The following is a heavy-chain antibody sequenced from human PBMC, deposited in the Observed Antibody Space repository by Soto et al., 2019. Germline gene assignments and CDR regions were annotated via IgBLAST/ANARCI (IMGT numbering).Heavy chain of an antibody. CDR2: IDPSDSYT. D-gene: IGHD2-15*01. J-gene: IGHJ5*02. CDR3: ARHKDHCSGGSCYLANWLDP. CDR1: GYGFTSYW. V-gene: IGHV5-10-1*01. Sequence: LGESLKISCKGSGYGFTSYWISWVRQMPGKGLEWMGRIDPSDSYTNYSPSFQGHVTISADKSISTAYLQWSSLKASDTAMYYCARHKDHCSGGSCYLANWLDPCGQGTMVTVYS.